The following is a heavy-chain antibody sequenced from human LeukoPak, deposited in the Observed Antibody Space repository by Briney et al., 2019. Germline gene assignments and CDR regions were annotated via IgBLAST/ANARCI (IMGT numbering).Heavy chain of an antibody. CDR1: GGSISSSSYY. CDR3: ARLVSDWLIPSYYYYYMDV. Sequence: KPSETLSLTCTVSGGSISSSSYYWGWIRQPRGKGLEWIGSIYYSGSTYYNPSLKSRVTISVDTSKNQLSLKLSSVTAADTAVYYCARLVSDWLIPSYYYYYMDVWGKGTTVTISS. V-gene: IGHV4-39*01. D-gene: IGHD3-9*01. CDR2: IYYSGST. J-gene: IGHJ6*03.